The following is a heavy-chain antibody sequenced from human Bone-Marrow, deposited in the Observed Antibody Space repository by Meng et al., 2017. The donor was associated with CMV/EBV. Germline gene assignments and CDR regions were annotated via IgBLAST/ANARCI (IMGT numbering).Heavy chain of an antibody. J-gene: IGHJ5*02. CDR1: YTFSDYY. CDR3: AAAFKGTTGWYNWFDP. Sequence: YTFSDYYIHRVQEAPGKGLEWLGLVDLEDGETMHAEKFQVRLTITADTSTGTAYMELSGLRFEDTAVYFCAAAFKGTTGWYNWFDPRGQGTLVTVSS. CDR2: VDLEDGET. D-gene: IGHD2-15*01. V-gene: IGHV1-69-2*01.